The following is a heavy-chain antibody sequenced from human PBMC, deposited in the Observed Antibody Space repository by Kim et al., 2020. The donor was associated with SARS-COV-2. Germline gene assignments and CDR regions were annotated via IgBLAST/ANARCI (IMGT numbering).Heavy chain of an antibody. CDR2: IWYDGSNK. J-gene: IGHJ6*02. Sequence: GGSLRLSCAASGFTFSSYGMHWVRQAPGKGLEWVAVIWYDGSNKYYADSVKGRFTISRDNSKNTLYLQMNSLRAEDTAVYYCAREESIAARKYYYGMDVWGQGTTVTVSS. CDR1: GFTFSSYG. D-gene: IGHD6-6*01. CDR3: AREESIAARKYYYGMDV. V-gene: IGHV3-33*01.